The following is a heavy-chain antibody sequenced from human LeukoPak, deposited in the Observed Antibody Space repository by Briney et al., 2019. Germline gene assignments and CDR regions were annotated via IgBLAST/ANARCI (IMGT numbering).Heavy chain of an antibody. CDR1: GYTLTELS. D-gene: IGHD2-15*01. V-gene: IGHV1-69*05. J-gene: IGHJ4*02. Sequence: SVKVSCKVSGYTLTELSMHWVRQAPGQGLEWMGGIIPIFGTANYAQKFQGRVTITTDESTSTAYMELSSLRSEDTAVYYCARGGGYCSGGSCYRYWGQGTLVTVSS. CDR2: IIPIFGTA. CDR3: ARGGGYCSGGSCYRY.